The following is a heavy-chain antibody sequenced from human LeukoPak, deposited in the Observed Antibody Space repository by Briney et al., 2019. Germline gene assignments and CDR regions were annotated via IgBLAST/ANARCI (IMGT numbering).Heavy chain of an antibody. CDR1: GFTLSSYS. J-gene: IGHJ4*02. CDR3: VRDSFGVAGTFDY. CDR2: ISSSSSYI. D-gene: IGHD3-3*01. V-gene: IGHV3-21*01. Sequence: PGGSLRLSCAASGFTLSSYSMNWVRQAPGKGLEWVSSISSSSSYIYYADSVKGRFTISRDNAKNSLYLQMNSLRAEDTAVYYCVRDSFGVAGTFDYWGQGTLVTVSS.